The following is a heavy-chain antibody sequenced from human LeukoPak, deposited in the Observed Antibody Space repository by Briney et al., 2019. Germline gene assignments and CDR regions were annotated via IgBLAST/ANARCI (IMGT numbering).Heavy chain of an antibody. CDR3: VWGSGCGANLFDY. CDR1: GGSFSDYY. Sequence: SETLSLTCAVYGGSFSDYYWSWIRQPPGKGLEWIGEINHSGNSNYNPSLKSRVTISVDTSKNQFSLKLSSVTAADTAVYYCVWGSGCGANLFDYWGQGNLVTV. J-gene: IGHJ4*02. D-gene: IGHD4/OR15-4a*01. V-gene: IGHV4-34*01. CDR2: INHSGNS.